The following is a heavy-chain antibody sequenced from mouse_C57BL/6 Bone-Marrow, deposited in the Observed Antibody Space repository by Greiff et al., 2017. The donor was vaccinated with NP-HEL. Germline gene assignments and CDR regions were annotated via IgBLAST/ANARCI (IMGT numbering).Heavy chain of an antibody. V-gene: IGHV1-55*01. CDR2: IYPGSGST. Sequence: QVQLQQPGAELVKPGASVKMSCKASGYTFTSYWITWVKQRPGQGLEWIGDIYPGSGSTNYNEKFKSKATLTVDTSSSTAYMQLSSLTSEDSSVYYCAQVEDAIYYDLDWYFDVWGTGTTVTVSS. J-gene: IGHJ1*03. CDR1: GYTFTSYW. CDR3: AQVEDAIYYDLDWYFDV. D-gene: IGHD2-4*01.